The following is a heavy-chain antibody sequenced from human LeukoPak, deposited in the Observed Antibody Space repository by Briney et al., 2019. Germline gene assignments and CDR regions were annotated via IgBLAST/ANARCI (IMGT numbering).Heavy chain of an antibody. CDR1: GFTFSDYY. V-gene: IGHV3-11*04. CDR3: AREWDESGIAAAGIDY. Sequence: GGSLRLSCAASGFTFSDYYMSWIRQAPGKGLEWVSYISSSGSTIYYADSVKGRFTISRDNAKNSLYLQMNSLRAEDTAVYYCAREWDESGIAAAGIDYWGQGTLVTVSS. D-gene: IGHD6-13*01. J-gene: IGHJ4*02. CDR2: ISSSGSTI.